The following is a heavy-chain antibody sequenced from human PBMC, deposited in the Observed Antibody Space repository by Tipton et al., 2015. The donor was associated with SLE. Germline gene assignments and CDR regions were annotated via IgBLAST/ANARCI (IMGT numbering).Heavy chain of an antibody. D-gene: IGHD5-12*01. V-gene: IGHV3-7*01. CDR3: ARRGWYSGYDF. J-gene: IGHJ4*02. Sequence: SLRLSCAASGFTFSDYYMSWVRQAPGKGLEWVANIKQDGSEKYYVDSVKGRFTISRDNAKNSLYLQMNSLRVEDTAVYYCARRGWYSGYDFGGQGTLVTVSS. CDR1: GFTFSDYY. CDR2: IKQDGSEK.